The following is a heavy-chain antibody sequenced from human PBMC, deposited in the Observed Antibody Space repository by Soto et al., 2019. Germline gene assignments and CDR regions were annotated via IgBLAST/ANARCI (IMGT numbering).Heavy chain of an antibody. CDR1: GGSFSGYY. D-gene: IGHD2-2*01. J-gene: IGHJ6*02. V-gene: IGHV4-34*01. CDR3: ARVGVVPAARRYYYYYGMDV. CDR2: INHSGST. Sequence: SETLSLTCAVYGGSFSGYYWSWIRQPPGKGLEWIGEINHSGSTNYNPSLKSRVTISVDTSKNQFSLKLSSVTAADTAVYYCARVGVVPAARRYYYYYGMDVWGQGTTVTVSS.